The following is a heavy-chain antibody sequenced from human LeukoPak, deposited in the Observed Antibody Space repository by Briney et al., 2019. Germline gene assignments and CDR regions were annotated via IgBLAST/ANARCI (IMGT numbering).Heavy chain of an antibody. CDR3: ARLTHQQLVTFWFDP. CDR1: GGSISSHY. CDR2: IYYSGST. D-gene: IGHD6-13*01. Sequence: SETLSLTCTVSGGSISSHYWSWIRQPPGKGLEWIGYIYYSGSTNYNPSLKSRVTISVDTSKNQFSLKLSSVTAADTAVYYCARLTHQQLVTFWFDPWGQGTLVTVSS. J-gene: IGHJ5*02. V-gene: IGHV4-59*08.